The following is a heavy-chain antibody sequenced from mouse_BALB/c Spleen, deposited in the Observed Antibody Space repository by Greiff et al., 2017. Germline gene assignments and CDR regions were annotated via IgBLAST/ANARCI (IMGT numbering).Heavy chain of an antibody. V-gene: IGHV5-6-5*01. Sequence: DVKLVESGGGLVKPGGSLKLSCAASGFTFSSYAMSWVRQTPEKRLEWVASISSGDSTYYPDSVKGRFTISRDDARNILYLQMNSLRSEDTAMYYCARGGKNDGYYLYYFDYWGQGTTLTVSS. CDR2: ISSGDST. CDR1: GFTFSSYA. J-gene: IGHJ2*01. CDR3: ARGGKNDGYYLYYFDY. D-gene: IGHD2-3*01.